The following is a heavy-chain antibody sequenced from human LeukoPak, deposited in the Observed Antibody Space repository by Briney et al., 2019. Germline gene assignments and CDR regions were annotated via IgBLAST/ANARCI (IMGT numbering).Heavy chain of an antibody. V-gene: IGHV3-7*01. CDR1: GFTFSSYW. Sequence: GGSLRLSCAASGFTFSSYWMTWVRQAPGKGLEWVGNIKRDGSEKYYVDSVKGRFTISRDNAKNSLYLQVNSLTAEDTAVYYCAREIPAATVLFDRWGQGTLVTVSS. D-gene: IGHD6-25*01. CDR3: AREIPAATVLFDR. CDR2: IKRDGSEK. J-gene: IGHJ5*02.